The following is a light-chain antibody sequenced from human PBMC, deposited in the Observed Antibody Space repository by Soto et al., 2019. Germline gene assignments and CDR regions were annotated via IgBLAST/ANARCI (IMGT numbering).Light chain of an antibody. V-gene: IGLV2-14*01. Sequence: QSVLTQPASVSGSPGQSITISCTGTSSDVGAYNYVSWYQQYPGKAPKVIIFEVRKRPSGVSNRFSGSKSGDTASLTTSGLQAEDEADYYCSSYRRSTNFVLGTGTKV. J-gene: IGLJ1*01. CDR2: EVR. CDR3: SSYRRSTNFV. CDR1: SSDVGAYNY.